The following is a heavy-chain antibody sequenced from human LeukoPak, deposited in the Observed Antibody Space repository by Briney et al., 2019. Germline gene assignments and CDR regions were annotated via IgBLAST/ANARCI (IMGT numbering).Heavy chain of an antibody. Sequence: ASVKVSCEASGYTFTSYYMHWVRQAPGQGLEWMGIINPSGGSTSYAQKFQGRVTMTRDTSTSTVYMELSSLRSEDTAVYYCAVVPAAMGDWFDPWGQGTLVTVSS. CDR3: AVVPAAMGDWFDP. CDR1: GYTFTSYY. J-gene: IGHJ5*02. D-gene: IGHD2-2*01. V-gene: IGHV1-46*01. CDR2: INPSGGST.